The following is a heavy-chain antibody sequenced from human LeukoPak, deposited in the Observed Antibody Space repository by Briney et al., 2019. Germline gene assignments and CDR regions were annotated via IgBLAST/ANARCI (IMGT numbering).Heavy chain of an antibody. D-gene: IGHD2-2*01. V-gene: IGHV4-34*01. Sequence: SETLSLTCAVYGGSFSGYYWSWIRQPPGKGLEWIGEINHSGSTNYNPSLKSRVTISVDTSKNQFSLKLSSVTAADTAVYYCASRTYCSSTSCSYNWFDPWGQGTLVTVSS. CDR3: ASRTYCSSTSCSYNWFDP. CDR1: GGSFSGYY. J-gene: IGHJ5*02. CDR2: INHSGST.